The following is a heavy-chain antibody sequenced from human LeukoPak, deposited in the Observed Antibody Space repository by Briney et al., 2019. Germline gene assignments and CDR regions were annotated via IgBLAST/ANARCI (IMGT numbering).Heavy chain of an antibody. J-gene: IGHJ4*02. Sequence: PGGSLRLSCAASGFTFSSYSMNWVRQGPGKGLVWVSRIDSSGSDTLYADSVRGRFTVSRDNAKNTLFLQMNSLRVEDTAMYYCARVRSEYSSSSPPDYWGQGTLVTVSS. V-gene: IGHV3-74*01. D-gene: IGHD6-6*01. CDR3: ARVRSEYSSSSPPDY. CDR1: GFTFSSYS. CDR2: IDSSGSDT.